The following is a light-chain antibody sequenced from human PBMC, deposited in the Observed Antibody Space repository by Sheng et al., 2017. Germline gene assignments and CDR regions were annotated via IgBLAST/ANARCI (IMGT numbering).Light chain of an antibody. J-gene: IGKJ4*01. CDR3: QQYYSSLT. CDR2: GAS. Sequence: EIVLTQSPGTLSLSPGERATLSCRASQSVSSNYLAWYQQRPGQAPRLLIYGASSRATGIPDRFSGSGSGTDFTLTISRLEPEDLAVYYCQQYYSSLTFGGGTKVEIK. V-gene: IGKV3-20*01. CDR1: QSVSSNY.